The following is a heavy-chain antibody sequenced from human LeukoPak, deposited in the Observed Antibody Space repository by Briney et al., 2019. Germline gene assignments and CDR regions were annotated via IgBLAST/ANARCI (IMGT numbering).Heavy chain of an antibody. CDR2: IYYSGST. J-gene: IGHJ5*02. D-gene: IGHD2-2*01. V-gene: IGHV4-39*07. Sequence: SETLSLTCTVSGGSISSSSYYWGWIRQPPGKGLEWIGSIYYSGSTYYNPSLKSRVTISVDTSKNQFSLKLSSVTAADTAVYYCARAAYCSSASCFNWFDPWGQGTLVTVSS. CDR3: ARAAYCSSASCFNWFDP. CDR1: GGSISSSSYY.